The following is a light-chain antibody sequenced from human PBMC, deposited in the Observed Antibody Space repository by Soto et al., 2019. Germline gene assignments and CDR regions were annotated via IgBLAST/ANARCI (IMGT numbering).Light chain of an antibody. CDR3: QQSYSTPQT. J-gene: IGKJ5*01. V-gene: IGKV1-39*01. CDR1: QSISSY. Sequence: DSQMTQSPSSLSAYVGDRVTVTCRSSQSISSYLNWYQQKPGKAPKLLIYAASSLQSGVPSRFSGSGSGTDFTLTISSLQPEDFATYYCQQSYSTPQTFGQGTRL. CDR2: AAS.